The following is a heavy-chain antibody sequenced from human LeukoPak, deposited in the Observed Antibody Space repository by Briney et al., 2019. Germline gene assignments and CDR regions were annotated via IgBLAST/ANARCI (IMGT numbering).Heavy chain of an antibody. D-gene: IGHD3-3*01. CDR3: AKDRGDFWSAFDY. CDR2: ITSSGGST. CDR1: GFTFSSYA. Sequence: PGGSLRLSCAASGFTFSSYAMSWVRQAPGKGLEWVSGITSSGGSTYYADSEKGRFTISRDNSKNTLYLQMNSLRAEDTAVYYCAKDRGDFWSAFDYWGQGTLVTVSS. V-gene: IGHV3-23*01. J-gene: IGHJ4*02.